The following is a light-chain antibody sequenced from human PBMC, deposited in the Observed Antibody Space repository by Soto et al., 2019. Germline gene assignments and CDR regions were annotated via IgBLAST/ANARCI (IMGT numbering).Light chain of an antibody. Sequence: IQLTQSASAVSASVGDRVTITCRASQGISSYLAWYQQKPGKAPKLLIYAASTLQSGVPSRFSGSGSGTDFTLTISSLQPEDFATYYCQQLNSYPWTFGQGTKVDIK. CDR1: QGISSY. CDR2: AAS. J-gene: IGKJ1*01. V-gene: IGKV1-9*01. CDR3: QQLNSYPWT.